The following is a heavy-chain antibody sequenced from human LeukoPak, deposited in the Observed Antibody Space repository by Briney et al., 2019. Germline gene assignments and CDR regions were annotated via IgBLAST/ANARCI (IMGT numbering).Heavy chain of an antibody. CDR2: ISYSSSPI. CDR1: GFTFSTYS. J-gene: IGHJ4*02. V-gene: IGHV3-48*01. CDR3: ARAVGNHFDY. Sequence: PGGSLRLSCAASGFTFSTYSMKWVRQAPGKGLECVSYISYSSSPIYYADSVKGRFTISRDNAKNSLYLQMNSLRAGDTAVYYCARAVGNHFDYWGQGTLVTVSS. D-gene: IGHD4-23*01.